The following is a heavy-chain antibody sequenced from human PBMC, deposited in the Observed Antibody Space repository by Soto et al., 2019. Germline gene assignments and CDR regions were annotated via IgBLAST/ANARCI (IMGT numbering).Heavy chain of an antibody. CDR1: GFTFSNYG. Sequence: QVQLLESGGGVVQPGRSLRLSCADSGFTFSNYGMHWVRQAPGKGLEWVAVISYDGSNKYYADSVKGRFNISRDNSKNTLYLQIDSLRAEDTAIYYCAKDGGMTGETYFDYWGQGTLVTVSS. V-gene: IGHV3-30*18. CDR2: ISYDGSNK. CDR3: AKDGGMTGETYFDY. J-gene: IGHJ4*02. D-gene: IGHD3-9*01.